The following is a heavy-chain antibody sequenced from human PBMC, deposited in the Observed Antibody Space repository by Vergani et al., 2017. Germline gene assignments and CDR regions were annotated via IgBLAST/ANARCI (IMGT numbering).Heavy chain of an antibody. J-gene: IGHJ2*01. Sequence: QLQLQESGSGLVKPTQTLSLTCAVSGGSISSGGYSWSWIRQPPGKGLEWIGYIYHSGSTYYNPSLKSRVTISVDRSKNQFSLKLSSVTAADTAVYYCARIYGDSRVWYFDLWGRGTLVTVSS. V-gene: IGHV4-30-2*01. CDR2: IYHSGST. CDR3: ARIYGDSRVWYFDL. D-gene: IGHD4-17*01. CDR1: GGSISSGGYS.